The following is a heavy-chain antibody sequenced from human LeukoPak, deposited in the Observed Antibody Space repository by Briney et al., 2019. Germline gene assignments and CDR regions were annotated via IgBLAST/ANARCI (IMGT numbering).Heavy chain of an antibody. CDR1: GYSISSGYY. J-gene: IGHJ5*02. D-gene: IGHD2-2*01. Sequence: SETLSLTCTVSGYSISSGYYWGWIRPPPGKGLEWIGSIYHSGSTYYNPSLKSRVTISVDTSKNQFSLKLSSVTAADTAVYYCARVPSGYCSSTSCYGWFDPWGQGTLATVSS. CDR2: IYHSGST. CDR3: ARVPSGYCSSTSCYGWFDP. V-gene: IGHV4-38-2*02.